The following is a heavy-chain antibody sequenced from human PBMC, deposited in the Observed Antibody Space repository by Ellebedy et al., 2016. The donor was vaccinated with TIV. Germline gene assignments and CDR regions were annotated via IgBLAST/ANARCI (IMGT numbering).Heavy chain of an antibody. D-gene: IGHD5-18*01. CDR3: VKGRYSYGPTGGMDV. V-gene: IGHV3-9*01. J-gene: IGHJ6*02. CDR2: ISWNSGYI. CDR1: GFSFDDYA. Sequence: GGSLRLSCVVSGFSFDDYAMHWVRQGPGKGLEWVSGISWNSGYIGYADSVKGRFTISRDNGKETLYLQMNSLRVEDTALYYCVKGRYSYGPTGGMDVWGQGTTVTVSS.